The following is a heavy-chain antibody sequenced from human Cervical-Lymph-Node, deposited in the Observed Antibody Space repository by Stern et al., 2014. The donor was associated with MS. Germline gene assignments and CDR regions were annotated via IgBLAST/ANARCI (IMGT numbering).Heavy chain of an antibody. Sequence: QLQLQESGPGLVKPSATPSLTCTASGGSISSYYWSWIRQPPGKGLEWIGYIYYSGSTNYNPSLKSRVTISVDTSKNQFSLKLSSVTAADTAVYYCARDRGSGYDFEGFDPWGQGTLVTVSS. CDR2: IYYSGST. CDR1: GGSISSYY. V-gene: IGHV4-59*01. J-gene: IGHJ5*02. CDR3: ARDRGSGYDFEGFDP. D-gene: IGHD5-12*01.